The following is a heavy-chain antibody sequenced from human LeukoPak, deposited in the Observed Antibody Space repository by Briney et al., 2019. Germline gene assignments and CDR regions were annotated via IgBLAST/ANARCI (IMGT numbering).Heavy chain of an antibody. CDR2: IYHSGST. V-gene: IGHV4-4*02. CDR3: ARREVETTFLYYYYMDV. CDR1: GGSISSSNW. D-gene: IGHD2/OR15-2a*01. Sequence: SETLSLICAVSGGSISSSNWWSWVRQPPGKGLEWIGEIYHSGSTNYNPSLKSRVTISVDTSKNQFSLKLSSMTAADTAVYYCARREVETTFLYYYYMDVWGKGTTVTVSS. J-gene: IGHJ6*03.